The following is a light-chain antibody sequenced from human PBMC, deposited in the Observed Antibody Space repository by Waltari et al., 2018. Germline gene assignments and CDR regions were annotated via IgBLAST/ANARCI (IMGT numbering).Light chain of an antibody. V-gene: IGKV2-28*01. Sequence: DIVMTQSPLSLPVTPGEPASISCTSSQSLLHSNGYNYLDWYLQKPGQSPQLLIYLASKRASGVPDRFSGSGSGTDFTLKISRVEADDVGVYYCMQALQTPDTFGQGTRLEIK. CDR2: LAS. CDR1: QSLLHSNGYNY. J-gene: IGKJ5*01. CDR3: MQALQTPDT.